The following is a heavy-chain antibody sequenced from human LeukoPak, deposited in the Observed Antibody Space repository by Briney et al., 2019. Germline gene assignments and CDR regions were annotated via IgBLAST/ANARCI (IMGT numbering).Heavy chain of an antibody. CDR1: GFTFSGSA. Sequence: TGGSLRLSYASSGFTFSGSAMHWVRQASGKGLEWVGRIRSKANSYATAYAASVKGRFTISRDDSKNTAYLQMNSLKTEDTAVYYCTRHISNSVTTNAFDIWGQGTMVTVSS. CDR2: IRSKANSYAT. D-gene: IGHD4-17*01. J-gene: IGHJ3*02. V-gene: IGHV3-73*01. CDR3: TRHISNSVTTNAFDI.